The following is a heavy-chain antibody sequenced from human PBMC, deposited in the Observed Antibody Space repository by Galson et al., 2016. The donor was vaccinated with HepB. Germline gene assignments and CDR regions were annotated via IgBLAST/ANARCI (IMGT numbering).Heavy chain of an antibody. CDR2: ISGSGGST. CDR1: GFTFSNYA. D-gene: IGHD6-13*01. J-gene: IGHJ4*02. Sequence: SLRLSCAASGFTFSNYAMSWVRQAPGKGLEWVSGISGSGGSTSYADSVEGRFTISRDNSKNTLFLQMHSLRAEDTAVYYCAKDEGWAAAGRYYFDYWGQGTLVTVSS. CDR3: AKDEGWAAAGRYYFDY. V-gene: IGHV3-23*01.